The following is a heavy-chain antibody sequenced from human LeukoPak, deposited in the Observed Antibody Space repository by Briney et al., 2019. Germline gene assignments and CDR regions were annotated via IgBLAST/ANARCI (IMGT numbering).Heavy chain of an antibody. D-gene: IGHD3-16*01. J-gene: IGHJ4*02. CDR2: ISSNGGST. Sequence: GGSLRLSCAASGFTFSSYDMHWVRQAPGKGLEYVSAISSNGGSTYYANSVKGRFTISRDNSKNTLYLQMGSLRAEDMAVYYCARVPPLGGAYDYWGQGTLVTVSS. CDR1: GFTFSSYD. V-gene: IGHV3-64*01. CDR3: ARVPPLGGAYDY.